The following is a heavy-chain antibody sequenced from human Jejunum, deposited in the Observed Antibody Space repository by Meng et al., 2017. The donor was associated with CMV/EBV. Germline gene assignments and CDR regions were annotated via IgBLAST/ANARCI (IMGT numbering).Heavy chain of an antibody. CDR2: NSLYNGNT. V-gene: IGHV1-18*01. Sequence: VQPVQAGAEVKKPRASVTASCKTYVYRFASYGISWLRQAPGQGLEWMGWNSLYNGNTNYAQNLQGRVTMTTDTSTNSAYMELMNLRSDDTAVYYCARVAYGANYLDSWGQGTLVTVSS. CDR3: ARVAYGANYLDS. CDR1: VYRFASYG. J-gene: IGHJ4*02. D-gene: IGHD4/OR15-4a*01.